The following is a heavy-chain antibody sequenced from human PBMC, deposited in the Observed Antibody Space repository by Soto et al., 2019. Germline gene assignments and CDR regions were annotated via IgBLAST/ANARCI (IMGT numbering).Heavy chain of an antibody. D-gene: IGHD2-15*01. CDR1: GGSFSGYY. CDR3: ARGQWSDRFLN. V-gene: IGHV4-34*02. J-gene: IGHJ4*02. Sequence: QVQLQQWGAGLLKPSETLSLTCAVYGGSFSGYYWSWIRQPPGKGLEWIGEINHDGIPNYNPSFKSRVIMSVATSTNQFSLKVSSVTAADTAVYFCARGQWSDRFLNWGQGTLLTVSS. CDR2: INHDGIP.